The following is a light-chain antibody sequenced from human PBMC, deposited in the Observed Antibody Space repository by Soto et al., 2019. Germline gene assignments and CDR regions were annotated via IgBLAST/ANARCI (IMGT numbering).Light chain of an antibody. CDR2: DAS. V-gene: IGKV3-11*01. CDR1: QSVSSY. J-gene: IGKJ1*01. Sequence: EIVLTQAPATLSLSPGEGASLSCRASQSVSSYLAWYQQKPGQAPGLLIYDASNRATGIPARFSGSGSGTDFTLTISSLEPEDFAVYYCQQRSNWPPWTLGQGTKVDIK. CDR3: QQRSNWPPWT.